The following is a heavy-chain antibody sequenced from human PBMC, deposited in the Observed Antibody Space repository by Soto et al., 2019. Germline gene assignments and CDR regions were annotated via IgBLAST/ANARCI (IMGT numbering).Heavy chain of an antibody. CDR1: GFTFSSYG. Sequence: QVQLVESGGGVVQPGRSLRLSCAASGFTFSSYGMHWVRQAPGKGLEWVAVISYDGSNKYYADSVKGRFTISRDNSKNTLYLQKTSLRAEDTAVYYCAKDWRTTVVTWAFDYGGQGTLVTVSS. D-gene: IGHD4-17*01. J-gene: IGHJ4*02. CDR2: ISYDGSNK. CDR3: AKDWRTTVVTWAFDY. V-gene: IGHV3-30*18.